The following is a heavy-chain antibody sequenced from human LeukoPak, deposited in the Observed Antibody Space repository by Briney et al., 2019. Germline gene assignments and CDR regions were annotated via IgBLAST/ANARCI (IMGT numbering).Heavy chain of an antibody. D-gene: IGHD1-7*01. V-gene: IGHV5-51*01. J-gene: IGHJ6*02. CDR3: ASGTSNSMDV. Sequence: GDCLTICCEVSGDSFTSDWIGCVRQMRGEDMGWMGIIYPGDSATTDSPSFEGSVTISADTSISPAYLRWSSLRAAAPATYYCASGTSNSMDVSGQGTTVTVSS. CDR2: IYPGDSAT. CDR1: GDSFTSDW.